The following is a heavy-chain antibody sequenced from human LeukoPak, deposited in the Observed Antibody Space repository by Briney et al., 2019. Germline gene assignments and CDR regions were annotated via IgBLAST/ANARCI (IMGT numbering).Heavy chain of an antibody. D-gene: IGHD6-13*01. J-gene: IGHJ4*02. CDR3: ARDPGGIAAAGGFDY. V-gene: IGHV4-61*02. CDR1: GGSISSGSYY. Sequence: SETLSLTCTVSGGSISSGSYYWSWIRQPAGKGLEWIGRIYTSGSTNYDPSLKSRVTISVDTSKNQFSLKLSFVTAADTAVYYCARDPGGIAAAGGFDYWGQGTLVTVSS. CDR2: IYTSGST.